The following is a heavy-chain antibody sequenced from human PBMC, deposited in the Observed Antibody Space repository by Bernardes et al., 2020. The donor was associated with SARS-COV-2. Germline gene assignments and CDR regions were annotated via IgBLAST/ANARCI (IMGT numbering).Heavy chain of an antibody. Sequence: GGSLRLSCAASGFTFSSYAMHWVRQAPGKGLEWVAVISYDGSNKYYADSVKGRFTISRDNSKNTLYLQMNSLRAEDTAVYYCASIRIMITFGGVIPLGVAGSQPLDYWGQGTLVTVSS. CDR3: ASIRIMITFGGVIPLGVAGSQPLDY. J-gene: IGHJ4*02. V-gene: IGHV3-30-3*01. CDR2: ISYDGSNK. D-gene: IGHD3-16*02. CDR1: GFTFSSYA.